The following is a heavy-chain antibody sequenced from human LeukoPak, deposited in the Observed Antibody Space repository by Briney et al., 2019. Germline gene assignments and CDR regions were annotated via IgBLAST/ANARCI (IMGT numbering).Heavy chain of an antibody. CDR3: ARDFLSPMSFYMDV. CDR2: ISSGSSYI. V-gene: IGHV3-21*01. J-gene: IGHJ6*03. D-gene: IGHD3-10*02. CDR1: GFTFSRYN. Sequence: TTGGSLRLSCAASGFTFSRYNMNWVRQAPGKGLEWVSSISSGSSYIYYADSVKGRFTISRDNAKNSLYLQMNSLRAEDTAVYYCARDFLSPMSFYMDVWGKGTTVTVSS.